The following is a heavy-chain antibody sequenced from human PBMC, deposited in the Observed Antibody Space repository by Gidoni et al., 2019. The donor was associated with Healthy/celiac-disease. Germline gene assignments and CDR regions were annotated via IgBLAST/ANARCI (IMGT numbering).Heavy chain of an antibody. CDR3: ARDTYYYDSSGYLYDAFDI. V-gene: IGHV3-48*04. CDR2: ISSSSSTI. J-gene: IGHJ3*02. CDR1: GFTVSSYS. D-gene: IGHD3-22*01. Sequence: EVQLVESGGGLVQPGGSLRLSCAASGFTVSSYSMNWVRQAPGKGLEWVSYISSSSSTIYYADSVKGRFTISRDNAKNSLYLQMNSLRAEDTAVYYCARDTYYYDSSGYLYDAFDIWGQGTMVTVSS.